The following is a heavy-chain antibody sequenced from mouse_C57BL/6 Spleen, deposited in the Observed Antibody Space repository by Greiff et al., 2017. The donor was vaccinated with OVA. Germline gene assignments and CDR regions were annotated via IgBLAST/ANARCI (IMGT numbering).Heavy chain of an antibody. Sequence: VQLQQPGAELVKPGASVKMSCKASGYTFTSYWITWVKQRPGQGLEWIGDIYPGSGSTNYNEKFKSKATLTVDTSSSTAYMQLSSLTSEDSAVYYCGRGEDRYYDAMDDWGQGTSVTVSS. CDR3: GRGEDRYYDAMDD. CDR1: GYTFTSYW. V-gene: IGHV1-55*01. D-gene: IGHD2-3*01. CDR2: IYPGSGST. J-gene: IGHJ4*01.